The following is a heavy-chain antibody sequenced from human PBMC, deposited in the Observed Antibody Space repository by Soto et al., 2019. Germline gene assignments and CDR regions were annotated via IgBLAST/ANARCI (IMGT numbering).Heavy chain of an antibody. Sequence: GGSLRLSCTTSGFTFGAYALSWFRQAPGKGLEWVGFSRSKGYGGTTEFAASVRGRFTISRDDSNSIAYLQMNSLKTEDTAVYYCTRGMYNDYATAPLFFDFWGQGTLVSVSS. J-gene: IGHJ4*02. V-gene: IGHV3-49*03. CDR1: GFTFGAYA. CDR3: TRGMYNDYATAPLFFDF. D-gene: IGHD4-17*01. CDR2: SRSKGYGGTT.